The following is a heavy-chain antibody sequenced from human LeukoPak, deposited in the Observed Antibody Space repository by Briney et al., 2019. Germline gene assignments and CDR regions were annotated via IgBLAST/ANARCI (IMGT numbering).Heavy chain of an antibody. CDR3: ARVPYGSGSFNWFDP. D-gene: IGHD3-10*01. V-gene: IGHV3-74*01. J-gene: IGHJ5*02. CDR2: INSDGSST. Sequence: GGSLRLSCAASGFTFSSYWMHWVRQAPGKGLVWVSRINSDGSSTSYADSVKGRFTISRDNAKNTLYLQMNSLRAEDTAVYYSARVPYGSGSFNWFDPWGQGTLVTVSS. CDR1: GFTFSSYW.